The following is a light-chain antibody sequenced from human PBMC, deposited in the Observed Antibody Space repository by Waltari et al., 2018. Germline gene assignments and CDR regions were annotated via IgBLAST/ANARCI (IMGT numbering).Light chain of an antibody. V-gene: IGLV2-8*01. CDR2: EVS. J-gene: IGLJ3*02. Sequence: QSALTQPPSASGSPGQSVTISCTGTSSDVGSYTSVSWFQQHPGKAPKLIMYEVSNRPAGVPDRFAGSKSGNTASLTVSGLQAEDEADYYCSSKGGSNNLVFGGGTKLTVL. CDR1: SSDVGSYTS. CDR3: SSKGGSNNLV.